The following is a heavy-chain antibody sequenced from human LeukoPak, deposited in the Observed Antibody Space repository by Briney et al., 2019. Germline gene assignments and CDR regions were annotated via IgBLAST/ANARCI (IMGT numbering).Heavy chain of an antibody. D-gene: IGHD6-6*01. CDR3: ARVTYSSSSMSLDAFDI. CDR1: GGSISGYY. Sequence: SETLSLTCTVSGGSISGYYWSWIRQPAGKGLEWIGRIYTSGSTEYNPSLKSRVTMSVDTSKNQFSLKLNSVTAADTAVYYCARVTYSSSSMSLDAFDIWGQGTMVTVSS. J-gene: IGHJ3*02. CDR2: IYTSGST. V-gene: IGHV4-4*07.